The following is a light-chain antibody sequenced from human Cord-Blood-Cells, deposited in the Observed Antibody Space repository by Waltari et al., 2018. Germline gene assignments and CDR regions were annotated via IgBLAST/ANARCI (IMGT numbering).Light chain of an antibody. V-gene: IGKV1-39*01. Sequence: DIQMTQSPSSLSASVGDRVTITCRASQSLSSYLNLYQQKPGKAPKLLIYAASSLQSGVPSRFSCSGSGTDFTLTISSLQPEDFATYYCQRSYNTPPITFGQGTRLEIK. CDR3: QRSYNTPPIT. CDR2: AAS. J-gene: IGKJ5*01. CDR1: QSLSSY.